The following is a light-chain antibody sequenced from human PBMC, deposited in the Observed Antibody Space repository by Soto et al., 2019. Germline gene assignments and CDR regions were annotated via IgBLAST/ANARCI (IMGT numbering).Light chain of an antibody. J-gene: IGKJ4*01. Sequence: DIQMTQSPSSLSASVGDRVTITCQADQGISKSLSWYQQKPGMAPKLLIYDASNLETGVPSRFSGSGSGIDLTLTISSLQPEDFGRYYCQQYDDLPFTFGGGTKVDIK. CDR1: QGISKS. CDR2: DAS. V-gene: IGKV1-33*01. CDR3: QQYDDLPFT.